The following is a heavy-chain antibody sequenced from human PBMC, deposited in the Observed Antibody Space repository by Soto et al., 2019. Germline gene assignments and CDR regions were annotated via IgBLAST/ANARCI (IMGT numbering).Heavy chain of an antibody. J-gene: IGHJ6*02. D-gene: IGHD3-16*01. Sequence: PSQTLSLTCEMSGGSVSSNSAAWNWIRQSPSRGLEWLGRTYYRSKWYNDYAVSVKSRITINPDTSKNQFSLQLNSVTPEDTAVYYCARDSYITLVTPAWVDYYYGMIVWGQGTTVTVS. CDR1: GGSVSSNSAA. CDR3: ARDSYITLVTPAWVDYYYGMIV. V-gene: IGHV6-1*01. CDR2: TYYRSKWYN.